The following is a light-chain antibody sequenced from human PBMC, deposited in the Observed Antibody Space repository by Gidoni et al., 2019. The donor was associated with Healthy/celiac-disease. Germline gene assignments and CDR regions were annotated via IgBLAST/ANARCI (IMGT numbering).Light chain of an antibody. Sequence: EIVLTQSPGTLSLSPGERATLSCRASQSVSNSYLAWYQQKPGQAPRLLIYGASSRATGIPDRFSGSGSGTDFTLTISRLGPEDFAVYYCQQYGSSPRTFGQGTKLEIK. CDR1: QSVSNSY. CDR2: GAS. V-gene: IGKV3-20*01. J-gene: IGKJ2*01. CDR3: QQYGSSPRT.